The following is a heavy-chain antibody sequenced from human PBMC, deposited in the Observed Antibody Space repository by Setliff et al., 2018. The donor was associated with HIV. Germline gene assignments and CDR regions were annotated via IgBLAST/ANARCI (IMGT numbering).Heavy chain of an antibody. J-gene: IGHJ4*02. CDR3: ARADYEGGSYYFDH. CDR1: GGAIINYD. CDR2: VYYTGSS. D-gene: IGHD3-22*01. Sequence: SETLSLTCNVSGGAIINYDWTWVRQPAGKGLEWIGYVYYTGSSNYNPSLKSRVTISVDTTQTHFSLRLKSVTAADTAIYFCARADYEGGSYYFDHWGQGILVTVSS. V-gene: IGHV4-59*01.